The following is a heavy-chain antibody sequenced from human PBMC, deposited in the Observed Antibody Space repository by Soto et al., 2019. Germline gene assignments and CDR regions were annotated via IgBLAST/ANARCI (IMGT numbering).Heavy chain of an antibody. V-gene: IGHV4-34*01. CDR2: INHSGST. Sequence: PSETLSLTCSVYGGSFSGYYWSWIRQPPGKGLEWIGEINHSGSTNYNPSLKSRVTISVDTSKNQFSLKLSSVTAADTAVYYCARANPVLRFLEWLPRSHRTHGMDVWGQGTTVTVSS. D-gene: IGHD3-3*01. CDR3: ARANPVLRFLEWLPRSHRTHGMDV. CDR1: GGSFSGYY. J-gene: IGHJ6*02.